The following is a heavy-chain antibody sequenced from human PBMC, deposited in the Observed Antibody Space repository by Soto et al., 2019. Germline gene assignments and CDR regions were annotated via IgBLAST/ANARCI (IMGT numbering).Heavy chain of an antibody. D-gene: IGHD3-10*01. CDR3: ARGGSTMVRGPLVYDLDV. CDR1: GGTFRTFA. CDR2: IIPVFGTP. Sequence: QVQLVQSGAEVKEPGSSVKVSCKASGGTFRTFAISWVRQAPGQGPEWMGGIIPVFGTPNYAQKFQGRVTITADESTSTAYMELSSLRSEDTAVYYCARGGSTMVRGPLVYDLDVWGQGTTVTVSS. J-gene: IGHJ6*02. V-gene: IGHV1-69*01.